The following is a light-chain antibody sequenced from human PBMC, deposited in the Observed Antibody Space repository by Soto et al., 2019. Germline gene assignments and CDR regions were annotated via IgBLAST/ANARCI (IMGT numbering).Light chain of an antibody. CDR2: AAS. CDR1: QNISSY. V-gene: IGKV1-39*01. CDR3: QQTYSTPRT. Sequence: DIQMTQSPSSLSASVGDRVTITCRTSQNISSYLNWYQQKPRKAPKLLIYAASSLQSGVPSRFSGSGSGTDFTLTISSLQPEDLAIYFCQQTYSTPRTFGQGTKVEIK. J-gene: IGKJ1*01.